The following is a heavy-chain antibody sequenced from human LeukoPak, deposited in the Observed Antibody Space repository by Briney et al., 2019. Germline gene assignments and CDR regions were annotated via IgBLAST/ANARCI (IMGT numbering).Heavy chain of an antibody. CDR2: IYTSGST. D-gene: IGHD3-22*01. V-gene: IGHV4-4*07. CDR1: GGSISSYY. Sequence: KPSETLSLTCTVSGGSISSYYWSWIRQPAGKGLEWIGRIYTSGSTNYNPSLKSRVTMLVDTSKKQISLKLSSVTAADTAVYYCARGYYYDSSGLYGFDPWGQGTLVTVSS. J-gene: IGHJ5*02. CDR3: ARGYYYDSSGLYGFDP.